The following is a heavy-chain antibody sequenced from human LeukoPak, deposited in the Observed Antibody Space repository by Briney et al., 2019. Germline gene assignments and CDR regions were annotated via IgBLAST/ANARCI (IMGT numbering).Heavy chain of an antibody. CDR1: GGSISSHY. CDR3: AREARYSSSWYRYFDY. CDR2: IYYSGST. Sequence: SETLSLTCTVSGGSISSHYWNWIRQPPGKGLEWIGYIYYSGSTNYNPSLKSRVTISVDTSKNQFSLKLSSVTAADTAVYYCAREARYSSSWYRYFDYWGQGTLVTVSS. D-gene: IGHD6-13*01. J-gene: IGHJ4*02. V-gene: IGHV4-59*11.